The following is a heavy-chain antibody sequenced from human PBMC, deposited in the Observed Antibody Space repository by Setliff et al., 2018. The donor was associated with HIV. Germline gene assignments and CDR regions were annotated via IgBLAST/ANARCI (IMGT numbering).Heavy chain of an antibody. Sequence: GGSLRLSCAASGFTFSSYEVNWVRQAPGKGLEWVSSITSGRTYVNYADSVKGRFSISRDNAKNSLYLQMSSLRAEDTAVCYCARDSSRGYLDWLSLKYYYYYGMDVWGQGTRSPSP. J-gene: IGHJ6*02. D-gene: IGHD3-9*01. CDR3: ARDSSRGYLDWLSLKYYYYYGMDV. CDR2: ITSGRTYV. CDR1: GFTFSSYE. V-gene: IGHV3-21*01.